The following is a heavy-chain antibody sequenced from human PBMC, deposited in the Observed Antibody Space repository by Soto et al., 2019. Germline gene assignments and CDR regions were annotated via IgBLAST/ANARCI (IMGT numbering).Heavy chain of an antibody. CDR1: GFTISDYW. J-gene: IGHJ6*02. CDR2: INQDGSEK. CDR3: ARSGCGSTSCNRRQRGKYFYYGMDV. V-gene: IGHV3-7*03. D-gene: IGHD2-2*01. Sequence: EVQLVESGGGLVQPGGSLRLSCAASGFTISDYWVMSWVRQAPGKGLEWVANINQDGSEKYYVDSVKGRFTISRDNAKNSLYLQMNTLRAEDTAVYYCARSGCGSTSCNRRQRGKYFYYGMDVWGQGTTVTVSS.